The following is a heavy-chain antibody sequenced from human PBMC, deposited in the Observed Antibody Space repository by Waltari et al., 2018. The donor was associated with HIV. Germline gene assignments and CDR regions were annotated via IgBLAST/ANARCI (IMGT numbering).Heavy chain of an antibody. J-gene: IGHJ4*02. CDR1: GYTFTSYD. Sequence: QVQLVQSGAEVRKPGASVKVSCKASGYTFTSYDINWVRQATGQGLAWIGWMNPSSGKTGYARNFQGRLTRTRNTSISTAYMELSSLRSEDTAVYYCARTSGYNVEWARKLFADWGQGTLVTVSS. D-gene: IGHD5-18*01. CDR3: ARTSGYNVEWARKLFAD. V-gene: IGHV1-8*01. CDR2: MNPSSGKT.